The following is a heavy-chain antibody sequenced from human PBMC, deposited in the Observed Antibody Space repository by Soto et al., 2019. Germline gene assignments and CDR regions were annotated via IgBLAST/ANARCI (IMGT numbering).Heavy chain of an antibody. V-gene: IGHV4-30-4*01. Sequence: SETLSLTCTVSGASISSGDYFWSWIRQSPGKVLEWIGYIYDSGSSYYNPSLKSRVTMSVDTSKNQFSLKLRSVTAADTAVYYCAREKGYISGPKNFDYWGQGTLVTVSS. J-gene: IGHJ4*02. CDR3: AREKGYISGPKNFDY. D-gene: IGHD5-12*01. CDR1: GASISSGDYF. CDR2: IYDSGSS.